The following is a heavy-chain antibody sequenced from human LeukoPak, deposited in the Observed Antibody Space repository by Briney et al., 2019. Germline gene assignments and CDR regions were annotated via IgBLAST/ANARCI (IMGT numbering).Heavy chain of an antibody. CDR2: IYYSGST. J-gene: IGHJ4*02. V-gene: IGHV4-59*01. Sequence: PSETLSLTCTVSGGPISSYYWSWIRQPPGKGLEWIGYIYYSGSTNYNPSLKSRVTISVDTSKNQFSLKLSSVTAADAAVYYCARDDSNRFDYWGQGTLVTVSS. D-gene: IGHD3-22*01. CDR1: GGPISSYY. CDR3: ARDDSNRFDY.